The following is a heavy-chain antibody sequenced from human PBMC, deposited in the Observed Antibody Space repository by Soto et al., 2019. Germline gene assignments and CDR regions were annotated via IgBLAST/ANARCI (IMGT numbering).Heavy chain of an antibody. D-gene: IGHD6-13*01. V-gene: IGHV4-59*01. CDR3: ARSTAGTYYYYFFGMDV. CDR1: GGSISSYY. J-gene: IGHJ6*01. CDR2: IYYSGST. Sequence: SETLSLTCTVSGGSISSYYWSWFRQPPGKGLEWIGYIYYSGSTNYNPSLKSRVTISVDTSKNQFSLKLSSVTAAAPAVYYCARSTAGTYYYYFFGMDVWGQGTTVSVYS.